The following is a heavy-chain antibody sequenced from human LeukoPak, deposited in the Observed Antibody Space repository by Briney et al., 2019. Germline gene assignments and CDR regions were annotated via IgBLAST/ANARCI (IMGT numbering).Heavy chain of an antibody. V-gene: IGHV3-21*01. CDR1: GFTFSSYS. D-gene: IGHD1-7*01. CDR3: ARVGTVVPGNWNYGYYYYYMDV. Sequence: GGSLRLSCAASGFTFSSYSMNWVRQAPGKGLEWVSSISSSSSYIYYADSVKGRFTISRDNAKNSLYLQMNSLRAEDTAVYYCARVGTVVPGNWNYGYYYYYMDVWGKGTTVTVSS. CDR2: ISSSSSYI. J-gene: IGHJ6*03.